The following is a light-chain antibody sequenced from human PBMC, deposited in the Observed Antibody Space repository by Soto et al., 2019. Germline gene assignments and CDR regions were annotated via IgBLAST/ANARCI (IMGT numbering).Light chain of an antibody. CDR2: STS. V-gene: IGKV3-20*01. CDR3: QQYGAAPWT. CDR1: QGVGSSF. J-gene: IGKJ1*01. Sequence: EIVLTQSPGTLSLSPGERATLSCRASQGVGSSFFARYQQKPGQAPSLLIYSTSSRATGIPDRFSGSGSGTDFTLTISRLEPEDFAVYYCQQYGAAPWTFGQGTKVEIK.